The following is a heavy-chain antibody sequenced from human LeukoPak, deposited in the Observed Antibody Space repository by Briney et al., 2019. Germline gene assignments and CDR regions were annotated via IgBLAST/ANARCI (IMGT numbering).Heavy chain of an antibody. V-gene: IGHV4-34*01. CDR1: GGSFSGYY. CDR2: INHSGST. J-gene: IGHJ4*02. Sequence: SETLSFTCAVYGGSFSGYYWSWIRQPPGKGLEWIGEINHSGSTNYNPSLKSRVTIPVDTSKNQFSLKLSSVTAADTAVYYCARVVGAYYYDSSGYYPDYWGQGTLVTVSS. D-gene: IGHD3-22*01. CDR3: ARVVGAYYYDSSGYYPDY.